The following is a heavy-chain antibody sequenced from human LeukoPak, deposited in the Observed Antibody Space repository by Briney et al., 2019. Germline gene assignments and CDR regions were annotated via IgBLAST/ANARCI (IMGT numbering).Heavy chain of an antibody. J-gene: IGHJ4*02. Sequence: GGSLRLSCAASGFTFSRYDMRWVRQAPGKGLEWVSTISGSGDSTYYADSVKGRFTISRDSSKTTLYLQINSLRVEDTAVYFCARRGYSYGSDYWGQGTLVTVSS. V-gene: IGHV3-23*01. CDR1: GFTFSRYD. CDR2: ISGSGDST. D-gene: IGHD5-18*01. CDR3: ARRGYSYGSDY.